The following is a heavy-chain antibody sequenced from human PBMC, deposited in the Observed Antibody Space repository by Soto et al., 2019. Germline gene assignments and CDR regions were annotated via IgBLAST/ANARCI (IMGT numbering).Heavy chain of an antibody. CDR2: ISAYNGNT. CDR3: ARAGQYYDSSGYAN. CDR1: GYSFATSG. Sequence: QVKLVQSGTEVKQPVASMKVSCKASGYSFATSGISWVRQAPGQGLEWMGWISAYNGNTNYDQKLQDRGTMTTDTSTSTAYLELRNLRSDDTAVYYCARAGQYYDSSGYANWGQGTLVTVSS. J-gene: IGHJ4*02. D-gene: IGHD3-22*01. V-gene: IGHV1-18*01.